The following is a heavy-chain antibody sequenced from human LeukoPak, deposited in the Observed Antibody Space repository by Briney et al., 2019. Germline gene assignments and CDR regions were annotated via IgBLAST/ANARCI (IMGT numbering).Heavy chain of an antibody. CDR1: GFAFSTYA. CDR2: ISGSGGST. Sequence: GGSLRLSCAASGFAFSTYAMSWVRQAPGKGLEWVSAISGSGGSTYYADSVKGRFTISRDNSKNTLYLQMNSLRAEDTAVYYCAKDRGSFDEDLDYWGQGTLVTVSS. J-gene: IGHJ4*02. CDR3: AKDRGSFDEDLDY. D-gene: IGHD1-26*01. V-gene: IGHV3-23*01.